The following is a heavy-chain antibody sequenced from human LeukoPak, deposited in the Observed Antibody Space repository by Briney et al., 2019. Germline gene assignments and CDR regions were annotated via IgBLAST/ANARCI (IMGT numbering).Heavy chain of an antibody. CDR2: MNPNSGNT. V-gene: IGHV1-8*01. CDR1: GYTFTSCD. Sequence: ASVKVSCKASGYTFTSCDINWVRQATGQGLEWMGWMNPNSGNTGYGQSFQGRITMTRDVSIGTAYMELSNLTSEDTAVYYCTRGSSGRRDNWGQGTLVTVSA. CDR3: TRGSSGRRDN. J-gene: IGHJ4*02. D-gene: IGHD6-19*01.